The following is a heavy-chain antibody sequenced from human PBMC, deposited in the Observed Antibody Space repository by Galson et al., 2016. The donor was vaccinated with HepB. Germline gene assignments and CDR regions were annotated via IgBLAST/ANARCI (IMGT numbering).Heavy chain of an antibody. V-gene: IGHV3-23*01. CDR3: SKGEFDFWGGHQSFEY. D-gene: IGHD3-3*01. CDR2: ISASGTDT. J-gene: IGHJ4*02. Sequence: SLRLSCAASGFTFGNYPMMWVRQTSEKGLEWLSRISASGTDTHLADSVKGRFTISRDNSKNTLYVQVNSLRAEDTAVYYCSKGEFDFWGGHQSFEYWGQGTLVTVSS. CDR1: GFTFGNYP.